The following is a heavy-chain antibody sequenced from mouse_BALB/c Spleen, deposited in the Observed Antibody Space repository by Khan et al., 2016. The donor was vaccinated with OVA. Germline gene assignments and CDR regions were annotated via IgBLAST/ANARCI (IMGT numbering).Heavy chain of an antibody. CDR3: ARFKKRVATYFDY. CDR2: TNPTNGRT. CDR1: GYTFTSYW. J-gene: IGHJ2*01. D-gene: IGHD1-1*01. Sequence: QVQLKQSGAELVKAGASVKMSCKASGYTFTSYWMHWVKQRLGQGLEWFAETNPTNGRTYYNEKFKSKATLTVDKSSSTAYMLLSGPTFEDSAVYYCARFKKRVATYFDYWGQGTTLTVSS. V-gene: IGHV1S81*02.